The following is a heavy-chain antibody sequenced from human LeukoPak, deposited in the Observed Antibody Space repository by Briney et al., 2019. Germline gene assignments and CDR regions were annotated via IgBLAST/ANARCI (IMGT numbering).Heavy chain of an antibody. D-gene: IGHD3-10*01. V-gene: IGHV4-59*01. J-gene: IGHJ4*02. CDR1: GGSINNYY. CDR3: ARTYYYGSGRYFDY. Sequence: SETLSLTCTVSGGSINNYYWSCIRQPPGKGLEWIGYIYHSGSTTYNPSLKSRVTISVDTSKNQFSLKLSSVTAADTAIYYCARTYYYGSGRYFDYWGQGTLVTVSS. CDR2: IYHSGST.